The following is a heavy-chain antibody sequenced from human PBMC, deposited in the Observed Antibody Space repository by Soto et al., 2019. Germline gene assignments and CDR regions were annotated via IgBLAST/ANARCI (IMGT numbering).Heavy chain of an antibody. CDR3: ARDYVATIDDYYYGMDV. J-gene: IGHJ6*02. CDR2: IIPIFGTA. Sequence: QVQLVQSGAEVKKPGSSVKVSCKASGGTFSSYAISWVRQAPGQGLEWMGGIIPIFGTANYAQKFQGRVTITADKSTSTAYMELSSLRSDDTAVYYCARDYVATIDDYYYGMDVWGQGTTVTVSS. V-gene: IGHV1-69*06. CDR1: GGTFSSYA. D-gene: IGHD5-12*01.